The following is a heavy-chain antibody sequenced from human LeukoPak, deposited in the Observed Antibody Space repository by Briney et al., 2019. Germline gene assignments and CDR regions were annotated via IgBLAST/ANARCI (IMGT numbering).Heavy chain of an antibody. D-gene: IGHD3-10*01. CDR3: ARDSRVRGVIHPGDY. CDR2: IYYSGST. V-gene: IGHV4-39*07. J-gene: IGHJ4*02. Sequence: PSETLSLTCTVSGGSISSYYWGWIRQPPGKGLEWIGSIYYSGSTYYNPSLKSRVTISVDTSKNQFSLKLSSVTAADTAVYYCARDSRVRGVIHPGDYWGQGTLVTVSS. CDR1: GGSISSYY.